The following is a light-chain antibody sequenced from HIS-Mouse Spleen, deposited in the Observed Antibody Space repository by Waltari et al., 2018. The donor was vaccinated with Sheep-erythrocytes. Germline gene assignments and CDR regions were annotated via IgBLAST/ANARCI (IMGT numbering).Light chain of an antibody. CDR2: DVS. Sequence: QSALTQPRSVSGSPGQSVTISCTGTSSDVGGYNYVSWYQQHPGKAPKLRIYDVSKRASGGPDRFSGSKSGNTASLTSSGLQAEDEADYYCCSYAGSYNHVFATGTKVTVL. CDR1: SSDVGGYNY. V-gene: IGLV2-11*01. J-gene: IGLJ1*01. CDR3: CSYAGSYNHV.